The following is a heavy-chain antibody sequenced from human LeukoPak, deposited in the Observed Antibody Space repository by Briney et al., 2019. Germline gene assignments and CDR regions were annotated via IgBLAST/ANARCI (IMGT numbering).Heavy chain of an antibody. D-gene: IGHD5-12*01. CDR3: ARSLYSGYDYYFDY. V-gene: IGHV1-2*02. Sequence: ASVKVSCKASGYTFTGYYMHWVRQAPGQGLEWIGWINPNSGGTNYAQKFQGRVTMTRDTSISTAYMELSRLRSDDTAVYYCARSLYSGYDYYFDYWGQGTLVTVSS. CDR2: INPNSGGT. CDR1: GYTFTGYY. J-gene: IGHJ4*02.